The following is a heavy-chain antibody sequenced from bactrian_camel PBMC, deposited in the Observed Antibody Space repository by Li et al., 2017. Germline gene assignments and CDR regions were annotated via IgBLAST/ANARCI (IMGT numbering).Heavy chain of an antibody. J-gene: IGHJ4*01. CDR2: FNSDDGHT. CDR1: GDMFSMCG. D-gene: IGHD1*01. V-gene: IGHV3S53*01. CDR3: VRDVLTVVPSY. Sequence: HVQLVESGGDSVQVGGSLKLSCTGAGDMFSMCGMGWYRQSLGKERELVASFNSDDGHTEYADFVKGRFTISRDNAKNTVYLQMNSLKPEDTAVYYCVRDVLTVVPSYWGQGTQVTVS.